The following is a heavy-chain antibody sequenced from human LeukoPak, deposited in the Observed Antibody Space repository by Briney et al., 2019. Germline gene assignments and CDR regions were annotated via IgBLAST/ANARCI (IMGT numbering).Heavy chain of an antibody. CDR3: ATSPTGDSPGY. CDR1: GGTFSTFA. V-gene: IGHV1-69*01. Sequence: ASVKVSCKASGGTFSTFALSWVRQAPGQGLDWMGGIIPILSTANYAQKFQGRVTITADESTSTAYMELSSLRSEDTALYYCATSPTGDSPGYWGQGTLVTVSS. D-gene: IGHD4-17*01. J-gene: IGHJ4*02. CDR2: IIPILSTA.